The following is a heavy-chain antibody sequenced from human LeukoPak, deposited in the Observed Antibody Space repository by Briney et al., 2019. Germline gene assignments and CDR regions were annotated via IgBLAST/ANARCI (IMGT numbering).Heavy chain of an antibody. D-gene: IGHD3-10*01. CDR3: AKGGIATYYNGDV. CDR1: GGSISGYY. CDR2: IFDTGST. J-gene: IGHJ6*02. Sequence: PSETLSLTCPVSGGSISGYYWNWIRQPPGEGLEWIGRIFDTGSTDYNPSLKSRVTISVDTSKNQFSMKLTSVTAADTAVYYCAKGGIATYYNGDVWGQGTTVTVSS. V-gene: IGHV4-59*01.